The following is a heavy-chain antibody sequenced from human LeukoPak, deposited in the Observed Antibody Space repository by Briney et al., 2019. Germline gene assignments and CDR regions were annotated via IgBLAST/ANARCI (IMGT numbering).Heavy chain of an antibody. CDR3: ARTANSYDGSGFIDN. Sequence: GGSLRLTCAVSGFTVSRNYMNWVRQAPGKGLEWASVIYSGGNTYYADSVKGRFTISRDSSKNTLYLQMSSLRAEDTAVYYCARTANSYDGSGFIDNWGQGTLVTVSS. CDR1: GFTVSRNY. J-gene: IGHJ4*02. CDR2: IYSGGNT. D-gene: IGHD3-22*01. V-gene: IGHV3-53*05.